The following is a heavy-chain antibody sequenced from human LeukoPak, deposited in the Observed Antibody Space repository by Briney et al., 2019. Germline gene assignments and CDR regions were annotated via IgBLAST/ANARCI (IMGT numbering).Heavy chain of an antibody. D-gene: IGHD6-6*01. CDR3: ARGEDSYYFDY. V-gene: IGHV3-48*03. Sequence: GVLRLSCAASGFTFSSYEMNWVRQAPGKGLEWVSYISSSGSTIYYADSVKGRFTISRDNAKNTLYLQMNSLRAEDTAVYYCARGEDSYYFDYWGQGTLVTVSS. J-gene: IGHJ4*02. CDR1: GFTFSSYE. CDR2: ISSSGSTI.